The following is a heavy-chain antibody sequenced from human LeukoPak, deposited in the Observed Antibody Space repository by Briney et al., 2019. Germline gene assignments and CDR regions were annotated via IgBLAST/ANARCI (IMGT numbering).Heavy chain of an antibody. CDR1: GGSFSGYY. V-gene: IGHV4-34*01. D-gene: IGHD2-15*01. CDR2: INHSGST. J-gene: IGHJ5*02. CDR3: AREIRICSGGSCYSDSRFDP. Sequence: PSETLSLTCAVYGGSFSGYYWSWIRQPPGKGLEWIGEINHSGSTNYNPSLKSRVTISVDTTKNQFSLKLSSVTAADTAVYYCAREIRICSGGSCYSDSRFDPWGQGTLVTVSS.